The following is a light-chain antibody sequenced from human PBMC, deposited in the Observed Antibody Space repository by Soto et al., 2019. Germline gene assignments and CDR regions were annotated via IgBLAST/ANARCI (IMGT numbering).Light chain of an antibody. CDR3: AAWDGSLNVRL. CDR1: SSNIGSKN. Sequence: QLVLTQPPSASGTPGQRVTISCSGSSSNIGSKNVYWFQHLPGTAPKLLIYRDTERPSGVPDRFSGSKSGTSASLAISGLRSEDEADYYCAAWDGSLNVRLFGGGTKLTVL. J-gene: IGLJ2*01. CDR2: RDT. V-gene: IGLV1-47*01.